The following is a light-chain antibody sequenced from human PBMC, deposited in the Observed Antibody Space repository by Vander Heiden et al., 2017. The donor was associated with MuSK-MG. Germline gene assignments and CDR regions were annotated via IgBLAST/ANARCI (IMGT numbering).Light chain of an antibody. CDR3: QQYNSPALT. J-gene: IGKJ4*01. Sequence: DIQMTKSPSTLSASVGDRVTITCRASQSISSWLAWYQQKPGKAPKLLIYDASSLESGVPSRFSGSGSGTEFTLTISSLQPDDFATYYCQQYNSPALTFGGGTKVXIK. CDR2: DAS. CDR1: QSISSW. V-gene: IGKV1-5*01.